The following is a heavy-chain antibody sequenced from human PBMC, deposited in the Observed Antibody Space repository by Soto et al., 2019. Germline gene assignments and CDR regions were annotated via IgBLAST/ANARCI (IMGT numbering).Heavy chain of an antibody. CDR2: INNNGRET. V-gene: IGHV3-23*01. CDR1: GFSFRNYG. J-gene: IGHJ4*02. CDR3: ATRVAYTSSSAYFDY. D-gene: IGHD6-6*01. Sequence: EVQLLESGGGLVQPGGSLRLSCAASGFSFRNYGMTWVRQAPGTGLEWVSSINNNGRETHYADSVKGRFTISRDDSQNTVFLQINNLRDEDTALYYCATRVAYTSSSAYFDYWGQGALVSVA.